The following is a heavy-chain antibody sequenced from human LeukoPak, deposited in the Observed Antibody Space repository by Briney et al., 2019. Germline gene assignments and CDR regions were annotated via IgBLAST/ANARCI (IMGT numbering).Heavy chain of an antibody. V-gene: IGHV1-18*04. CDR2: ISAYNGNT. J-gene: IGHJ4*02. CDR1: GHTFTSYG. CDR3: ARDLTMVRGVIRYYFDY. D-gene: IGHD3-10*01. Sequence: ASVKVSCKASGHTFTSYGISWVRQAPGQGLEWMGWISAYNGNTNYAQKLQGRVTMTTDTSTSTAYMELRSLRSDDTAVYYCARDLTMVRGVIRYYFDYWGQGTLVTVSS.